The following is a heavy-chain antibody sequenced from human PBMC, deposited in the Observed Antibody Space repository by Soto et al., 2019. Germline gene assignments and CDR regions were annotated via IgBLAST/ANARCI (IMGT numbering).Heavy chain of an antibody. V-gene: IGHV5-51*01. CDR1: GYSFTSYW. CDR3: ASRRGYYYDSSGSLDAFDI. Sequence: PGESLKLSCKGPGYSFTSYWIGWVRQMPGKGLEWMGIIYPGDSDTRYSPSFQGQVTISADKSISTAYLQWSSLKASDTAMYYCASRRGYYYDSSGSLDAFDIWGQGTMVTVSS. CDR2: IYPGDSDT. D-gene: IGHD3-22*01. J-gene: IGHJ3*02.